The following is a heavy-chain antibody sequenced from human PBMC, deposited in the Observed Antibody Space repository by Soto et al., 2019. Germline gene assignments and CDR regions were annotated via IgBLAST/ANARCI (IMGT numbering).Heavy chain of an antibody. J-gene: IGHJ4*02. V-gene: IGHV3-7*01. Sequence: GGSLRLSCAASGFTFDDYGMSWVRQAPGKGLEWVANIKQDGSEKYYVDSVKGRFTISRDNAKKSLYLQMNSLRAEDTAVYYCARRTSAVAGWGTFDYWGQGTQVTVSS. CDR1: GFTFDDYG. CDR2: IKQDGSEK. D-gene: IGHD6-19*01. CDR3: ARRTSAVAGWGTFDY.